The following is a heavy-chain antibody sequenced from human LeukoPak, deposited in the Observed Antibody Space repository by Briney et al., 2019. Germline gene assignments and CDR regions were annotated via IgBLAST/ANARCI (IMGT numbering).Heavy chain of an antibody. CDR1: GGSISSYY. CDR2: IYYSGST. V-gene: IGHV4-59*08. J-gene: IGHJ5*02. CDR3: ARHAESGYDRFDL. D-gene: IGHD5-12*01. Sequence: SETLSLTCSVSGGSISSYYWSWVRQPPGKGLEWFGYIYYSGSTNYKSPLKSRVTMSGDTSKNQFSLELRSVTAADTAVYYCARHAESGYDRFDLWGQGTLVTVSS.